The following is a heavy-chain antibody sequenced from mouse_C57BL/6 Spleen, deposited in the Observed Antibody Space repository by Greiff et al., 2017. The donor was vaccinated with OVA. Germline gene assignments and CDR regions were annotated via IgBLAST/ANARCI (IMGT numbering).Heavy chain of an antibody. CDR2: IYPGDGDT. CDR3: AREEVTTPFDY. D-gene: IGHD2-2*01. CDR1: GYAFSSSW. Sequence: VQLQESGPELVKPGASVKISCKASGYAFSSSWMNWVKQRPGKGLEWIGRIYPGDGDTNYNGKFKGKATLTADKSSSTAYMQLSSLTSEDSAVYFCAREEVTTPFDYWGQGTTLTVSS. J-gene: IGHJ2*01. V-gene: IGHV1-82*01.